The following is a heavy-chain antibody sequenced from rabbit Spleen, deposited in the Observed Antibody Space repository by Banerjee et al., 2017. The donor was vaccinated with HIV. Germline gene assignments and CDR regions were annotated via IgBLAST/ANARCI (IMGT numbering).Heavy chain of an antibody. CDR1: GFSLSSGYD. Sequence: QSLEESGGDLVKPGASLTLTCTASGFSLSSGYDMCWVRQAPGKGLEWIACIDTSNGDTDYANWPKGRFTISKASSTTVTLQMTSLTVADTATYFCARNYVNAFDPWGQGTLVTVS. J-gene: IGHJ2*01. D-gene: IGHD1-1*01. V-gene: IGHV1S40*01. CDR2: IDTSNGDT. CDR3: ARNYVNAFDP.